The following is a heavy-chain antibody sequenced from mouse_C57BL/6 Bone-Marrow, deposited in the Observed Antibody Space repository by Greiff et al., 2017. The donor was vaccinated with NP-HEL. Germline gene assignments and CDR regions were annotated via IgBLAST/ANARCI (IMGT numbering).Heavy chain of an antibody. Sequence: QVQLKQPGAELVMPGASVKLSCKASGYTFTSYWMHWVKQRPGQGLEWIGEIDPSDSYTNYNQKFKGKSTLTVDKSSSTAYMQLSSLTSEDSAVYYCAREAQATPYAMDYWGQGTSVTVSS. D-gene: IGHD3-2*02. CDR1: GYTFTSYW. V-gene: IGHV1-69*01. J-gene: IGHJ4*01. CDR3: AREAQATPYAMDY. CDR2: IDPSDSYT.